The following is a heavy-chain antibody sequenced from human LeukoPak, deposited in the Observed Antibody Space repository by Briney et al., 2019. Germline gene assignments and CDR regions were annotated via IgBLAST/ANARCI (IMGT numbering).Heavy chain of an antibody. CDR1: GYTFTGYY. Sequence: ASVKVSCKASGYTFTGYYMHWVRQAPGQGLEWMGWINPNSGGTNYAQKFQGRVTMTRDTSISTAYMELSRLRSDDTAVYYCARVTGITMVRGVTMRGGWFDPWGQGTLVTVSS. V-gene: IGHV1-2*02. J-gene: IGHJ5*02. CDR3: ARVTGITMVRGVTMRGGWFDP. CDR2: INPNSGGT. D-gene: IGHD3-10*01.